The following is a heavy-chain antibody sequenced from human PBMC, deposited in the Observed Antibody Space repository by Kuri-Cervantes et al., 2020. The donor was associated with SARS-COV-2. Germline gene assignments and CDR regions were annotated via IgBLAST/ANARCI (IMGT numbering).Heavy chain of an antibody. J-gene: IGHJ4*02. D-gene: IGHD2-2*02. V-gene: IGHV3-7*03. CDR2: IKQDGGET. Sequence: GGSLRLSCAASGFTFSNNWMSWVHQAPGKGLEWVAHIKQDGGETYYVDSVEGRFSISRDDAKNSLFLQVNNLRAEDTAVYFCARDLGYCTNTNCYTRLDSWGQGTLVTVSS. CDR1: GFTFSNNW. CDR3: ARDLGYCTNTNCYTRLDS.